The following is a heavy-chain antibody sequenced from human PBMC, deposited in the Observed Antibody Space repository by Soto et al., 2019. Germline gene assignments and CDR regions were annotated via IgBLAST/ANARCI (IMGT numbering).Heavy chain of an antibody. D-gene: IGHD1-1*01. J-gene: IGHJ2*01. V-gene: IGHV5-51*03. CDR1: GYSFTTYW. Sequence: QLVQSGAEVKKPGESLKISCKGSGYSFTTYWIGWVRQMPGKSLEWMGIIYPGDSDPIYSPSFQGQVTFSADKSISTAYLQWSSLKASDTAMYYCARSAGSDRHWYFDLWGRGTLVTVSS. CDR3: ARSAGSDRHWYFDL. CDR2: IYPGDSDP.